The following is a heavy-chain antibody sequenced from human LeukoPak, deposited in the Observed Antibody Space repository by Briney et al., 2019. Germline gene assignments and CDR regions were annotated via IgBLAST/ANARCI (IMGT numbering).Heavy chain of an antibody. V-gene: IGHV3-21*01. D-gene: IGHD3-22*01. CDR2: ISGGSTFI. Sequence: PGGSLRLSCAASGFSFSSYYMNWVRQAPGKGLEWASSISGGSTFINYEDSVKGRFTISRDNAKNSLYLQMNSLRAEDSAVYYCARMNYDTSGHEKGFDPWGQGTLVIVSS. CDR1: GFSFSSYY. J-gene: IGHJ5*02. CDR3: ARMNYDTSGHEKGFDP.